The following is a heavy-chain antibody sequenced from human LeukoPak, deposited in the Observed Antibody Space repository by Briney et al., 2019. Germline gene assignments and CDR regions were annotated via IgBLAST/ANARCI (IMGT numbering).Heavy chain of an antibody. J-gene: IGHJ6*03. CDR1: GGSFSGYY. D-gene: IGHD2-2*02. V-gene: IGHV4-34*01. CDR2: INHSGST. CDR3: ARGPQYCSSTSCYIRRAHYYYYYMDV. Sequence: SETLSLTCAAYGGSFSGYYWSWIRQPPGKGLEWIGEINHSGSTNYNPSLKSRVTISVDTSKNQFSLKLSSVTAADTAVYYCARGPQYCSSTSCYIRRAHYYYYYMDVWGKGTTVTVSS.